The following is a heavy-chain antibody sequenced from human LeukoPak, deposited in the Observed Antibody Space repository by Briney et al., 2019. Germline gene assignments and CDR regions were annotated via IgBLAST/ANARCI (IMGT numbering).Heavy chain of an antibody. CDR3: ARGRRHEFRGRAVPDY. CDR1: GHTFTSYY. J-gene: IGHJ4*02. D-gene: IGHD3-16*01. CDR2: INPSGGST. V-gene: IGHV1-46*01. Sequence: GASVKVSCKASGHTFTSYYMHWVRQAPGQGLEWMGIINPSGGSTSYAQKFQGRVTMTRDTSTSTVYMELSSLRSEDTAVYYCARGRRHEFRGRAVPDYWGQGTLVTVSS.